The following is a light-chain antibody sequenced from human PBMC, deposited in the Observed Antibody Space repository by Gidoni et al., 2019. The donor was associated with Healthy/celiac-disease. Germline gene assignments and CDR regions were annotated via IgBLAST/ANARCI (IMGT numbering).Light chain of an antibody. CDR2: AAS. J-gene: IGKJ4*01. CDR1: QDIRND. V-gene: IGKV1-17*01. Sequence: DIQMTQSPSSLSASEGDRVTITCREGQDIRNDIGWYRQKPGKAPKSLIYAASSLQSGVPSRFRDSGSGTEFPLAVSSLQPEDFATYYGLRHNSYPLTFGGGTKVEIK. CDR3: LRHNSYPLT.